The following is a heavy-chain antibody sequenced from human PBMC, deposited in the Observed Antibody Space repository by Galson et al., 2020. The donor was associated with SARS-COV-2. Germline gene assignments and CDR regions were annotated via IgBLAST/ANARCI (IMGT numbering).Heavy chain of an antibody. CDR1: GFTFSSYG. V-gene: IGHV3-33*01. Sequence: GGSLRLSCAASGFTFSSYGMHWVRQAPGKGLEWVAVIWYDGSNKYYADSVKGRFTISRDNSKNTLYLQMNSLRAEDTAVYYCARDLTIPTRYYSNYGGFDYWGQGTLVTVSS. CDR2: IWYDGSNK. D-gene: IGHD4-4*01. J-gene: IGHJ4*02. CDR3: ARDLTIPTRYYSNYGGFDY.